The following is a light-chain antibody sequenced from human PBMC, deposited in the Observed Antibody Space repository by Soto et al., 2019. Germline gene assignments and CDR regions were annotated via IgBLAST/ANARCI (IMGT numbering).Light chain of an antibody. V-gene: IGKV1-39*01. CDR2: DAS. Sequence: DIQLTQSPSSLSASVDDRATITCRASQTISTYLTWFKQRPGNAPKVLIYDASTLQSGVPSRFSGSGSGAEFTLTITGLKPEDFATYYCQQSFSPLLSFGGGTKVDI. CDR1: QTISTY. CDR3: QQSFSPLLS. J-gene: IGKJ4*01.